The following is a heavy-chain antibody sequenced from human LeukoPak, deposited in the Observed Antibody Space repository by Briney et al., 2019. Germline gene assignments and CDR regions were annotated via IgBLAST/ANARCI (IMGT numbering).Heavy chain of an antibody. D-gene: IGHD3-10*01. CDR2: IYYSGST. Sequence: PSETLSLTCNVSGVSIYNYYWSWIRQPPGKGLEWIGYIYYSGSTNYNPSLKSRVTISVDTSKNQFSLKLSSVTAADTAVYYCARVLTDLWFGELVLNYYGMDVWGQGTTVTVSS. V-gene: IGHV4-59*01. CDR1: GVSIYNYY. J-gene: IGHJ6*02. CDR3: ARVLTDLWFGELVLNYYGMDV.